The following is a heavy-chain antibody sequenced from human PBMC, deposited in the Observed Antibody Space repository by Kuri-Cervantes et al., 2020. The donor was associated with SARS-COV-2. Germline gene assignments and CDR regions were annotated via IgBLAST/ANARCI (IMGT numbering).Heavy chain of an antibody. J-gene: IGHJ3*02. CDR3: ARSHTTRKELLWFGELLLSAFDI. Sequence: LSLTCAASGFTFSSYGMHWVRQAPGKGLEWVAFIRYDGSNKYYADSVKGRFTISRDNSKNTLYLQMNSLRAEDTAVYYCARSHTTRKELLWFGELLLSAFDIWGQGTMVTVSS. D-gene: IGHD3-10*01. V-gene: IGHV3-30*02. CDR2: IRYDGSNK. CDR1: GFTFSSYG.